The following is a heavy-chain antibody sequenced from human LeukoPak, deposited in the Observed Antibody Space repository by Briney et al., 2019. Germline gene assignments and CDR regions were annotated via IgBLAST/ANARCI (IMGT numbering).Heavy chain of an antibody. CDR3: ARRWNYGRNYYIDV. D-gene: IGHD1-7*01. J-gene: IGHJ6*03. CDR2: IYSSGST. V-gene: IGHV4-4*07. CDR1: GGSISSYY. Sequence: SETLSLTCTVSGGSISSYYWSWIRQPAGKGLEWIGRIYSSGSTNYNPSLKSRVTMSVDTSKNQFSLRLTSVTATDTAVYYCARRWNYGRNYYIDVWGNGATVSVSS.